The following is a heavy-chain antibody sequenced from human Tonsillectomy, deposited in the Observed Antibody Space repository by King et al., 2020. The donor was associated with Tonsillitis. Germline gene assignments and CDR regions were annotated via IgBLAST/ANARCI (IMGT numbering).Heavy chain of an antibody. CDR3: ARDSGTFPDY. J-gene: IGHJ4*02. CDR1: GYTFGDHF. Sequence: HEQLVQSGAEVKKPGASVKVSCKASGYTFGDHFMHWVRQSPGQGLEWMGWSNPNSGGRHYAQKFQGRVTMTRDTSISTAYMALSSLRSDDTAVYYCARDSGTFPDYWGQGTLVTVSS. V-gene: IGHV1-2*02. CDR2: SNPNSGGR. D-gene: IGHD1-26*01.